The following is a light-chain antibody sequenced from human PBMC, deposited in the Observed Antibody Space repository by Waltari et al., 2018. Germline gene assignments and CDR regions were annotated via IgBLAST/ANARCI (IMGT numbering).Light chain of an antibody. Sequence: EIVLTQSPGTLSLSPGERATLSCRASQSVGKFLAWYQQKPGQAPRLLIYDASIRATGIPDRFKGRGSGTDFSLTNRRPGPEDFGLYYCQHLGRLPVSVGQGTKVGIK. CDR1: QSVGKF. CDR2: DAS. J-gene: IGKJ1*01. CDR3: QHLGRLPVS. V-gene: IGKV3-20*01.